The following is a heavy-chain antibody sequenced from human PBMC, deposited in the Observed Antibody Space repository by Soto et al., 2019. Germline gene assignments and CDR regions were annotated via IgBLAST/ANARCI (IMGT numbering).Heavy chain of an antibody. CDR1: GYTFTSYY. J-gene: IGHJ3*02. V-gene: IGHV1-46*01. CDR2: INPSGGST. CDR3: ARGERITMIVVVIDDAFDI. Sequence: GASVKVSCKASGYTFTSYYMHWVRQAPGQGLEWMGIINPSGGSTSYAQKFQGRVTMTRDTPTSTVYMELSSLRSEDTAVYYCARGERITMIVVVIDDAFDIWGQGTMVTVSS. D-gene: IGHD3-22*01.